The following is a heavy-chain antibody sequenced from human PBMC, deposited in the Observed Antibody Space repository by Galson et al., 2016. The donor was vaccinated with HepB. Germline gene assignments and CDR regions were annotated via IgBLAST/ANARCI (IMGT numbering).Heavy chain of an antibody. CDR1: GFTFISYA. Sequence: SLRLSCAASGFTFISYAMHWVRQAPGKGLEWVASLSPSSDYIYHADSVKGRFTISRDNAKNSLYLQMNSLRAEDTAVYYCARSYYDFWSGLGYWGQGTLVTVSS. J-gene: IGHJ4*02. CDR3: ARSYYDFWSGLGY. CDR2: LSPSSDYI. V-gene: IGHV3-21*04. D-gene: IGHD3-3*01.